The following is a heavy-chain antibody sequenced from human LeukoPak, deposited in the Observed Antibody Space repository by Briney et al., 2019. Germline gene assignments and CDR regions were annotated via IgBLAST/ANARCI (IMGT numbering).Heavy chain of an antibody. CDR1: GFIFSNYG. CDR2: ISHDGSDK. CDR3: ARARIGGFFDY. V-gene: IGHV3-30*03. D-gene: IGHD1-26*01. Sequence: QPGRSLRLSCAASGFIFSNYGMYWVRQAPGKGLEWVAGISHDGSDKTYADSVKGRVAISRDNSKNTLYLQMNSLRAEDTAVYYCARARIGGFFDYWGQGTLVTVSS. J-gene: IGHJ4*02.